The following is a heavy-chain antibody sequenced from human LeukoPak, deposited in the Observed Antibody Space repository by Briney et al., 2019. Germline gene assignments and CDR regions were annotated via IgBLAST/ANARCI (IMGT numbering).Heavy chain of an antibody. CDR1: GGSISSSSYS. J-gene: IGHJ5*02. Sequence: PSETLSLTCTVSGGSISSSSYSRSWIRQPPGKGLEWIGEINHSGSTNYNPSLKSRVTISVDTSKNQFSLKLSSVTAADTAVYYCARGRSNYYGSGNYHKFPRGNWFDPWGQGTLVTVSS. V-gene: IGHV4-39*07. CDR3: ARGRSNYYGSGNYHKFPRGNWFDP. CDR2: INHSGST. D-gene: IGHD3-10*01.